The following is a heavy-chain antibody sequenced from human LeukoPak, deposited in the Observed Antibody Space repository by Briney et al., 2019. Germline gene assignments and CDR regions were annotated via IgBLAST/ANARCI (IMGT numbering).Heavy chain of an antibody. J-gene: IGHJ6*02. V-gene: IGHV4-34*01. CDR3: ARQLQPPYYYYGMDV. CDR1: GGSFSGYY. CDR2: INHSGST. Sequence: PSETLSLTCAVYGGSFSGYYWSWIRQPPGKGLEWIGEINHSGSTNYNPSLKSRVTTSVDTSKNQFSLKLSSVTAADTAVYYCARQLQPPYYYYGMDVWGQGTTVTVSS. D-gene: IGHD4-11*01.